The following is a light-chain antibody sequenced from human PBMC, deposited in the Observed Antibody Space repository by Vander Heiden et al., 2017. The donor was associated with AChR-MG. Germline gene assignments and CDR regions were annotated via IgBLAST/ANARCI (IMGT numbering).Light chain of an antibody. Sequence: QSALTPPRSVSGSPGPSVPITCTGTSSDVGGYNSVSWYQQHPGKAPKMIIFDVTERPAGVPDRFSGSKADNTASLTISGLQAEDEADYHCCSYAGGYTWLFGGGTKVTV. CDR1: SSDVGGYNS. CDR3: CSYAGGYTWL. J-gene: IGLJ2*01. CDR2: DVT. V-gene: IGLV2-11*01.